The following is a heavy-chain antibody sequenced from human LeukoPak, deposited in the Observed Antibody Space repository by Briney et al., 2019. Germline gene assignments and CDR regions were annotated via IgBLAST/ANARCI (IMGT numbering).Heavy chain of an antibody. CDR1: GYTFTGYY. CDR2: INPNSGGT. D-gene: IGHD6-13*01. Sequence: GASVKVSCKAYGYTFTGYYMHWVRQAPGQGLEWMGWINPNSGGTNYAQKFQGRVTMTRDTSISTAYMELSRLRSDDTAVYYCARSTNPARIAAQPEHWFDPWGQGTLVTVSS. CDR3: ARSTNPARIAAQPEHWFDP. J-gene: IGHJ5*02. V-gene: IGHV1-2*02.